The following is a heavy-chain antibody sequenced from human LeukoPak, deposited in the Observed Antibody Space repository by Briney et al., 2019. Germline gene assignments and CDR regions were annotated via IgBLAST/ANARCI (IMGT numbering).Heavy chain of an antibody. CDR1: GYIFTSYW. J-gene: IGHJ4*02. Sequence: GESLKISCQGSGYIFTSYWIGWVRQMPGKGLEWMGIIYPGDSDTRYSPSFQGQVTISADKSISTAYLQWSSLKASDTAMYYCARLGKYSSSPEDYWGQGTLVTVSS. CDR3: ARLGKYSSSPEDY. V-gene: IGHV5-51*01. D-gene: IGHD6-6*01. CDR2: IYPGDSDT.